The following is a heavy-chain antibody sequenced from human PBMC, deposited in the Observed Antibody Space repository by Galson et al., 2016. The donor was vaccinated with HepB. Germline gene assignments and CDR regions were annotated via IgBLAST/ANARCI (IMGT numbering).Heavy chain of an antibody. Sequence: SVKVSCKASGYTFTSNYMHWVRQAPGQGLEWMGIINPSGGDTSYAQKFQGRVTMTRDTSTSTVYMELSSLRSEDTALYYCARERKLELDYYYYYGMDVWGQGTTVTVSS. CDR3: ARERKLELDYYYYYGMDV. CDR2: INPSGGDT. D-gene: IGHD1-7*01. J-gene: IGHJ6*02. CDR1: GYTFTSNY. V-gene: IGHV1-46*03.